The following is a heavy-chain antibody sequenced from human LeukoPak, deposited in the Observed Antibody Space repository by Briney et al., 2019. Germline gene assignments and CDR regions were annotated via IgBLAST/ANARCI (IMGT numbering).Heavy chain of an antibody. CDR3: AKMEGLAFDY. CDR1: GGSIISYY. V-gene: IGHV4-59*01. D-gene: IGHD2-8*01. J-gene: IGHJ4*02. CDR2: VYYSGRT. Sequence: SETLSLTCTVSGGSIISYYWSWIRQPPGKGLEWIGYVYYSGRTNYNSSLKSRVTISADTSKNQFSLRLSSVTAADTAVYYCAKMEGLAFDYWGQGTLVTVSS.